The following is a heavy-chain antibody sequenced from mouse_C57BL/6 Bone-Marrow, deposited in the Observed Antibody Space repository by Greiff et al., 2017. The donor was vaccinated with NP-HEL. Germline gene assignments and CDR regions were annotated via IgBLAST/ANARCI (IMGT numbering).Heavy chain of an antibody. CDR3: AREAY. CDR1: GYSITSGYY. Sequence: EVKLVESGPGLVKPSQSLSLTCSVTGYSITSGYYWNWIRPLPGNKLEWMGYISYAGSNNYNPSLKNRIAITRDTSKNQFFLKLNAVTTEDTATYYCAREAYWGQGTLVTVSA. V-gene: IGHV3-6*01. CDR2: ISYAGSN. J-gene: IGHJ3*01.